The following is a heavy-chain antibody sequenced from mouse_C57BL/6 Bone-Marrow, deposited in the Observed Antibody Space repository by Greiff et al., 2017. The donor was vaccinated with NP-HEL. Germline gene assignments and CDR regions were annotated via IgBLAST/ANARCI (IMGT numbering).Heavy chain of an antibody. Sequence: QVQLQQSGAELVKPGASVKISCKASGYTFTDYYINWVKQRPGQGLEWIGKIGPGSGSTYYNEKFKGKATLTADKSSSTAYMQLSSLTSEDSAVYFCERWGYYGYGRRYFDVWGTGTTVTVSS. J-gene: IGHJ1*03. CDR1: GYTFTDYY. CDR3: ERWGYYGYGRRYFDV. D-gene: IGHD2-2*01. V-gene: IGHV1-77*01. CDR2: IGPGSGST.